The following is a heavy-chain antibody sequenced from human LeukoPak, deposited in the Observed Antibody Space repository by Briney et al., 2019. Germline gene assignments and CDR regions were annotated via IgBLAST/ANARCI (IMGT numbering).Heavy chain of an antibody. CDR1: GFTFDDYG. Sequence: GGSLRLSCAASGFTFDDYGLSWVRQAPGKGLEWVANINQHGSEKYYVDSVMGRFTISRDNGKNSLYLQMISLRADDTAVYYCARSPATGTVDYWGQGTLVTVSS. J-gene: IGHJ4*02. D-gene: IGHD6-13*01. CDR3: ARSPATGTVDY. V-gene: IGHV3-7*01. CDR2: INQHGSEK.